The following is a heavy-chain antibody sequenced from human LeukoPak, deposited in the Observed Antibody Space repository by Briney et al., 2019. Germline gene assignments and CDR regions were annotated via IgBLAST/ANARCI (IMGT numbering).Heavy chain of an antibody. CDR2: IYYSGNT. V-gene: IGHV4-59*01. J-gene: IGHJ4*02. CDR1: GGSISSYY. CDR3: ARGGSYGAYLDY. Sequence: SETLSLTCTVSGGSISSYYWSWIRQAPGKGLEWIGYIYYSGNTNTYNPSLKSRATISLYTSRKYFSLELRSVTAADTAVYYCARGGSYGAYLDYWGQGALVIVSS. D-gene: IGHD1-26*01.